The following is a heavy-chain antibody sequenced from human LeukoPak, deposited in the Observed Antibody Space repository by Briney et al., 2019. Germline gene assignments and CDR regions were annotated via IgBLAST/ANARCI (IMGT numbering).Heavy chain of an antibody. CDR3: ARDAAAGADRAFDI. J-gene: IGHJ3*02. V-gene: IGHV4-59*01. CDR2: IYYSGST. CDR1: GGSFSGYY. D-gene: IGHD6-13*01. Sequence: SETLSLTCAVYGGSFSGYYWSWIRQPPGKGLEWIGYIYYSGSTNYNPSLKSRVTISVDTSKNQFSLKLSSVTAADTAVYYCARDAAAGADRAFDIWGQGTMVTVSS.